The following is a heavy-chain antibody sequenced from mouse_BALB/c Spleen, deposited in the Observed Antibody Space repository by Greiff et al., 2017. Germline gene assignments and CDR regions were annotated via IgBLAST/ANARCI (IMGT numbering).Heavy chain of an antibody. CDR1: GFTFSSYT. CDR3: TKGEGFFAY. CDR2: ISSGGSYT. V-gene: IGHV5-6-4*01. Sequence: EVMLVESGGGLVKPGGSLKLSCAASGFTFSSYTMSWVRQTPEKRLEWVATISSGGSYTYYPDSVKGRFTISRDNAKNTLYLQMSSLKSEDTAMYYCTKGEGFFAYWGQGTLVTVSA. J-gene: IGHJ3*01.